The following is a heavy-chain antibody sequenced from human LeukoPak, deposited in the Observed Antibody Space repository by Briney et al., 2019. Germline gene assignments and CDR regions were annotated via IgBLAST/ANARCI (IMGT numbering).Heavy chain of an antibody. D-gene: IGHD6-19*01. J-gene: IGHJ6*04. V-gene: IGHV1-18*01. CDR1: GYMFTSYG. CDR3: ARDRRGRAVANPYYYNGMDV. Sequence: ASVKVSCKASGYMFTSYGLSWVRQAPGQGLEWRGWISAYNGNTRYAQKFQGRVTMTTDTSTRTAYMEMRSLRSDDTAVYYCARDRRGRAVANPYYYNGMDVWGEGTTVTVSS. CDR2: ISAYNGNT.